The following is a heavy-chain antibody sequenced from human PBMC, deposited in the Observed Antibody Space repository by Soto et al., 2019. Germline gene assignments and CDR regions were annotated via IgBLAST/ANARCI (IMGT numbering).Heavy chain of an antibody. CDR2: INAGTGNT. CDR1: GYTFTSYA. D-gene: IGHD3-10*01. Sequence: GASVKVSCKAPGYTFTSYAIHWVRQAPGQRLEWMGWINAGTGNTKYSQRFQGRVTISWDTSASTAYMELSSLRSDDTAVYYCARDPDSYYSRANWFDPWGQGTVVTSP. V-gene: IGHV1-3*01. CDR3: ARDPDSYYSRANWFDP. J-gene: IGHJ5*02.